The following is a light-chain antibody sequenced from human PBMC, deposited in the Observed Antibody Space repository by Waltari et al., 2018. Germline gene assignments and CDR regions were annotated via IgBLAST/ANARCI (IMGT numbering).Light chain of an antibody. J-gene: IGKJ1*01. Sequence: EIVMTQSPDSLDVSLGERATINCKSSQNILYSANNKNYLAWYQLKPGQAPKLLFYWASTRESGVPHRFSGSGAGTEFTLTINSLQAADRAVYDCQQHYSTPRTFGQGTKVEIK. CDR3: QQHYSTPRT. CDR1: QNILYSANNKNY. CDR2: WAS. V-gene: IGKV4-1*01.